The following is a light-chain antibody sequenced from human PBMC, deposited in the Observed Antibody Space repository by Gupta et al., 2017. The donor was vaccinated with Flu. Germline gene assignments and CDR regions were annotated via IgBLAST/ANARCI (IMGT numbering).Light chain of an antibody. CDR2: EDK. Sequence: YEVTQPPSMSVSPGQTATITCSGDKLGDKYVCWYQQKPGQSPVVVIYEDKRRPSGIPERFSGSNSGNTATLTISGTQASDEADYYCQAWDSNTVIFGGGTKLTVL. CDR1: KLGDKY. J-gene: IGLJ2*01. CDR3: QAWDSNTVI. V-gene: IGLV3-1*01.